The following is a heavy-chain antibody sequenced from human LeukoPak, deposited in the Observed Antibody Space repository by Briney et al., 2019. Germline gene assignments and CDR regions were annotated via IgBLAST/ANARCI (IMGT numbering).Heavy chain of an antibody. Sequence: SETLSLTCAVHGGSLSGNYWSWIRQPPGRGLQWIGQGTHDGVTTYNPSLKSRVTISVDTPRNQVSLKVTSLTAADTAVYYCARGLNILDYWGQGTLVTVSS. CDR3: ARGLNILDY. CDR1: GGSLSGNY. J-gene: IGHJ4*02. CDR2: GTHDGVT. V-gene: IGHV4-34*01.